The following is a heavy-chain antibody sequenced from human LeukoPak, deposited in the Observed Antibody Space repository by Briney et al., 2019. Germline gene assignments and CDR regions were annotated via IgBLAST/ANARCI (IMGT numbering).Heavy chain of an antibody. Sequence: GASVKVSCKASGYTFTSYGISWVRPAPGQGLEWMGWISAYNGNTNYAQKLQGRATMTTDTSTSTAYMELRSLRSDDTAVYYCARVMVLACPFDYWGQGTLVTVSS. D-gene: IGHD3-10*01. CDR2: ISAYNGNT. J-gene: IGHJ4*02. CDR1: GYTFTSYG. V-gene: IGHV1-18*01. CDR3: ARVMVLACPFDY.